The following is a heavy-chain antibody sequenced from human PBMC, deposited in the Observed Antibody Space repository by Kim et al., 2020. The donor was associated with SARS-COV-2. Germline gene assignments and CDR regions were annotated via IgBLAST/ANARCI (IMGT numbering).Heavy chain of an antibody. J-gene: IGHJ3*02. V-gene: IGHV4-39*01. CDR3: ARHPIAAAGTRDAFDI. D-gene: IGHD6-13*01. Sequence: SLKSRVTISVDTSKNQFSLKLSSVTAADTAVYYGARHPIAAAGTRDAFDIWGQGTMVTVSS.